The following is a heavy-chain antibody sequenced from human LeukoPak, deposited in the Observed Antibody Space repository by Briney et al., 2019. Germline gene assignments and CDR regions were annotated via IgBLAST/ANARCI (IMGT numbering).Heavy chain of an antibody. CDR1: GVTLSSYG. Sequence: GGSLRLSCTASGVTLSSYGMHWVRQAPGKGLEWVAVTLYDGSNEYYADSVKGRFTVSRDNSENTLYLQMNSLRGEDTAVYYCAKDSSRWAFDYWGQGTLVTVSS. D-gene: IGHD6-13*01. J-gene: IGHJ4*02. V-gene: IGHV3-30*18. CDR2: TLYDGSNE. CDR3: AKDSSRWAFDY.